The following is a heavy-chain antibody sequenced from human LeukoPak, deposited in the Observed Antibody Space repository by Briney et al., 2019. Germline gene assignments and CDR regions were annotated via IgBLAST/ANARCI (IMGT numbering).Heavy chain of an antibody. CDR2: MNPNSGNT. J-gene: IGHJ4*02. Sequence: ASVKVSCKASGYTFTSYDINWVRQATGQGLEWMGWMNPNSGNTGYAQKFQGRVTMTRDTSTSTVYMELSSLRSEDTAVYYCARSGGSYYFDYWGQGTLVTVSS. V-gene: IGHV1-8*01. D-gene: IGHD1-26*01. CDR3: ARSGGSYYFDY. CDR1: GYTFTSYD.